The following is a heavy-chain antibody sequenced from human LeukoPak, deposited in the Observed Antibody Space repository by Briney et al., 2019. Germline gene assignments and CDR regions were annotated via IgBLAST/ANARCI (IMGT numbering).Heavy chain of an antibody. D-gene: IGHD1-26*01. CDR2: IYYSGST. CDR1: GGSISSYY. Sequence: SETLSLTCTVSGGSISSYYWSWIRQPPGKGLEWIGYIYYSGSTNYNPSLKSRVTISVDTSKTPLSLQMSSLTAADTAVYYCARAPVGLYYYYGMDVWGQGTTVTVSS. CDR3: ARAPVGLYYYYGMDV. V-gene: IGHV4-59*08. J-gene: IGHJ6*02.